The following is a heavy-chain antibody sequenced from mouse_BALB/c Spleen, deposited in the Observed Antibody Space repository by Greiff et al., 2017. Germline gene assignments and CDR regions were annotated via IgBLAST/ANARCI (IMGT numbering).Heavy chain of an antibody. J-gene: IGHJ2*01. V-gene: IGHV5-9-4*01. Sequence: EVQGVESGGGLVKPGGSLKLSCAASGFTFSSYAMSWVRQSPEKRLEWVAEISSGGSYTYYPDTVTGRFTISRDNAKNTLYLEMSSLRSEDTAMYYCARADYYGSSSFDYWGQGTTLTVSS. CDR1: GFTFSSYA. CDR3: ARADYYGSSSFDY. CDR2: ISSGGSYT. D-gene: IGHD1-1*01.